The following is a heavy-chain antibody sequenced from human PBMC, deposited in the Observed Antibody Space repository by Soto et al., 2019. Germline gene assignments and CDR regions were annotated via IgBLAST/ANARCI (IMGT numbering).Heavy chain of an antibody. CDR1: GFTFDDYA. D-gene: IGHD6-13*01. Sequence: GGSLRLSCAASGFTFDDYAMHWVRQAPGKGLEWVSGISWNSGSIGYADSVKGRFTISRDNAKNSLYLQMNSLRAEDTAVYYCARPAGTSAYGMDVWGQGTTVTVSS. CDR2: ISWNSGSI. J-gene: IGHJ6*02. V-gene: IGHV3-9*01. CDR3: ARPAGTSAYGMDV.